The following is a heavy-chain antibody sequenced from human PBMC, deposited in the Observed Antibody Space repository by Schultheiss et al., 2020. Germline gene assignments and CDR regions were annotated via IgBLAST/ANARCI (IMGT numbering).Heavy chain of an antibody. J-gene: IGHJ4*02. CDR2: IIPIFGTA. Sequence: SVKVSCKASGGTFSSYAISWVRQAPGQGLEWMGGIIPIFGTANYAQKFQGRVTITADESTSTAYMELSSLRSEDTAVYYCARGRSHYYDSSGYYFDYWGQGTLVNVYS. V-gene: IGHV1-69*13. D-gene: IGHD3-22*01. CDR3: ARGRSHYYDSSGYYFDY. CDR1: GGTFSSYA.